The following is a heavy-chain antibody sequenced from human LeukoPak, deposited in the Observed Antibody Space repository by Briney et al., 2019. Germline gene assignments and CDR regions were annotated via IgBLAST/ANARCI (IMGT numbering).Heavy chain of an antibody. D-gene: IGHD1-26*01. CDR2: INPNSGGT. V-gene: IGHV1-2*06. CDR3: AGRVGATKGYYFVY. J-gene: IGHJ4*02. Sequence: GASVKVSCKASGYTFTGYYMHWVRQAPGQGLEWMGRINPNSGGTNYAQKFQGRVTMTRDTSISTAYMELSRLRSDDTAVYYCAGRVGATKGYYFVYWGQGTLVTVSS. CDR1: GYTFTGYY.